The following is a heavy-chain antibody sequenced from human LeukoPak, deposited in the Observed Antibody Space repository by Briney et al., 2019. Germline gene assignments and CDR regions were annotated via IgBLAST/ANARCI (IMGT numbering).Heavy chain of an antibody. Sequence: PGGSLRLSCAASGFTFSSYWMSWVRQAPGKGLEWVANIKQDGSEKYYVDFVKGRFTISRDNAKNSLYLQMNSLRAEDTAVYYCARDRYEAYFDYWGQGTLVTVSS. J-gene: IGHJ4*02. V-gene: IGHV3-7*01. CDR3: ARDRYEAYFDY. CDR2: IKQDGSEK. D-gene: IGHD1-1*01. CDR1: GFTFSSYW.